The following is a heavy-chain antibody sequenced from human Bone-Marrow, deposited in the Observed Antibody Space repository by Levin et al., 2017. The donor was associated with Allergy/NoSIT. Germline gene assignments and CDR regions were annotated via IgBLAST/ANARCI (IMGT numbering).Heavy chain of an antibody. CDR2: IKPDGSEE. Sequence: GGSLRLSCAASGFSFKSEWMSWLRQAPGKGLEWVANIKPDGSEEYYVDSVKGRFTISRDNAKKFLYLAMNSLRGEDTAMYYWAWNQHWGQGTLVSVSS. CDR3: AWNQH. J-gene: IGHJ1*01. CDR1: GFSFKSEW. V-gene: IGHV3-7*04.